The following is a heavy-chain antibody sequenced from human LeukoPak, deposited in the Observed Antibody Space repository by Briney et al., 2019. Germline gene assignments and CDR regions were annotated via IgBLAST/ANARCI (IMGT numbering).Heavy chain of an antibody. V-gene: IGHV3-64*01. CDR1: GFTFSSYA. CDR3: ANPPTVTKIRFDP. Sequence: GGSLRLSCAASGFTFSSYAMHWVRQAPGKGLEYVSAISSNGGSTYYANSVKGRFTISRDNSKNTLYLQMNSLRVEDTAVYYCANPPTVTKIRFDPWGQGTLVTVSS. J-gene: IGHJ5*02. D-gene: IGHD4-17*01. CDR2: ISSNGGST.